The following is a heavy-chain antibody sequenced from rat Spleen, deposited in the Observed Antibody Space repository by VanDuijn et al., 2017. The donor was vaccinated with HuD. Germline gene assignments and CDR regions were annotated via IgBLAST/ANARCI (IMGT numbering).Heavy chain of an antibody. Sequence: EVQLVESGGGLVQPGRSMKLSCAASGFTYSNYVMAWVRQAPTKGLEWVASISTGGGNTYYRDSVKGRFTISRDNAKNTLYLQMDSLRSEDTATYYCAKDTDYPYWYFDFWGPGTMVTVSS. J-gene: IGHJ1*01. V-gene: IGHV5-25*01. CDR2: ISTGGGNT. D-gene: IGHD1-6*01. CDR3: AKDTDYPYWYFDF. CDR1: GFTYSNYV.